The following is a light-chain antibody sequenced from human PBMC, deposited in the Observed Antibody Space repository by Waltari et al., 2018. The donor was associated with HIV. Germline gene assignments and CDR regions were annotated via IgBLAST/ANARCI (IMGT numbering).Light chain of an antibody. V-gene: IGLV3-1*01. CDR3: QTWDRNSVV. Sequence: SYDLTQPPSVSVSRGQTANITCSGDELGDKNVCWFQQKPGQSPVLVIYEDKKRPSGIPERCSGSNSGSTATLTITGTQAMDEADFYCQTWDRNSVVFGGGTKLTVL. CDR2: EDK. J-gene: IGLJ2*01. CDR1: ELGDKN.